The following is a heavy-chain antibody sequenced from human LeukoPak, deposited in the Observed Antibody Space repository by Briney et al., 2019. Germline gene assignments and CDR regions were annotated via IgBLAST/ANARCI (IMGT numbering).Heavy chain of an antibody. Sequence: GGSLRLSCVASGITYGSYSMTWVRQAPGKGLEWVANIDPDGSQKDYVESVKGRRTISRDNAKKILYLQMNSLRADDTAVYYCAIPSSYDGSRYYHAYWGQGTLVSVSS. CDR2: IDPDGSQK. CDR1: GITYGSYS. CDR3: AIPSSYDGSRYYHAY. D-gene: IGHD3-22*01. V-gene: IGHV3-7*01. J-gene: IGHJ4*02.